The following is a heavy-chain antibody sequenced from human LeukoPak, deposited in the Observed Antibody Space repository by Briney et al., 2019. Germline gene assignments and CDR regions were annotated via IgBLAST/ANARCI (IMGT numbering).Heavy chain of an antibody. CDR3: ARGVYSYGLYYYYGMDV. CDR2: INPSGGST. J-gene: IGHJ6*02. Sequence: VASVKVSCKASGYTFTSYYMHWVRQAPGQGLEWMGIINPSGGSTSYAQKFQGRVTMTRDTSTSTVYMELSSLRSEDTAVYYCARGVYSYGLYYYYGMDVWGQGTTVTVSS. CDR1: GYTFTSYY. V-gene: IGHV1-46*01. D-gene: IGHD5-18*01.